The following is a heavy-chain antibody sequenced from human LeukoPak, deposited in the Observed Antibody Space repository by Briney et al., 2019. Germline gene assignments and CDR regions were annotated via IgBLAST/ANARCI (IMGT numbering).Heavy chain of an antibody. CDR1: GFTFSSYT. V-gene: IGHV3-7*01. Sequence: GGSLRLSCAASGFTFSSYTFDWVRQAPGKGLEWVANIKQDGIEKYYVDSVKGRSTISRDNAENSLYLQVNSLRVEDTAVYYCARGVETGVDWFDPWGQGTLVTVSS. D-gene: IGHD3-3*01. CDR3: ARGVETGVDWFDP. CDR2: IKQDGIEK. J-gene: IGHJ5*02.